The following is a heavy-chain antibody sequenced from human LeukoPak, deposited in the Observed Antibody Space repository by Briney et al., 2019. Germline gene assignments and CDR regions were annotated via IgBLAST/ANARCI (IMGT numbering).Heavy chain of an antibody. V-gene: IGHV5-51*01. J-gene: IGHJ3*01. CDR3: ARQTPAQDAFDL. CDR2: IYPGDSDT. CDR1: GYSFTTHW. Sequence: GESLKISCKGSGYSFTTHWIAWVRQMPGKGLEWMGIIYPGDSDTRYSPSFQGQVTFSADKSITTAYLKWGSLKASDTAIYFCARQTPAQDAFDLWGQGTMVTVSS.